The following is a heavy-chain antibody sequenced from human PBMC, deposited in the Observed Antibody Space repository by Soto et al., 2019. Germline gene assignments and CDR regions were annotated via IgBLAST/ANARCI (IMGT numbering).Heavy chain of an antibody. CDR2: IYPGDSDT. CDR3: ARLSGDHSAFFSYGMDA. J-gene: IGHJ6*02. V-gene: IGHV5-51*01. CDR1: GYSFTSYW. Sequence: GESLKISCKGSGYSFTSYWIGWVRQMPGKGLEWMGIIYPGDSDTRYSPSFQGQVTISADKSISTAYLQWSSLKASDTAVYYCARLSGDHSAFFSYGMDAWGQGTTVTVSS. D-gene: IGHD2-21*01.